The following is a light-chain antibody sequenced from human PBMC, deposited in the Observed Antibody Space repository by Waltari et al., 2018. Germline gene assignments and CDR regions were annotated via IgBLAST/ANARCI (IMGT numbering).Light chain of an antibody. V-gene: IGKV3-15*01. CDR2: GAS. CDR1: QSVSSN. J-gene: IGKJ4*01. CDR3: QQYNNCPHLVWLT. Sequence: EIVMTQSPATLSVSPGERATLSCRASQSVSSNLAWYQQKPGQAPRLLIYGASTRATGIPVRFSGSGSGTEFTLTISSLQSEDFAVYYCQQYNNCPHLVWLTFGGGTKVEIK.